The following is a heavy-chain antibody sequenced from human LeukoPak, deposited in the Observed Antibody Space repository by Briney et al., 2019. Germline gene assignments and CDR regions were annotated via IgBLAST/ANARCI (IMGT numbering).Heavy chain of an antibody. J-gene: IGHJ3*01. CDR2: ISGSGGTT. CDR1: GFTFSSYG. D-gene: IGHD4-17*01. Sequence: GGSLRLSCAASGFTFSSYGMHWVRQAPGKGLEWASAISGSGGTTYFADSVRGRFTISRDNSKNTLYLQMNSLRAEDTAVYYCAKVSTYGDDYHDAFDVWGQGTMVTVSS. CDR3: AKVSTYGDDYHDAFDV. V-gene: IGHV3-23*01.